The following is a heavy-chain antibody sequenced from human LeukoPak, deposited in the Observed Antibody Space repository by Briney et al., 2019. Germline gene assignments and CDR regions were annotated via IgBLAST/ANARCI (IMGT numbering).Heavy chain of an antibody. V-gene: IGHV3-53*01. Sequence: GGSLRLSCAASGFTVSSNYMSWVRQAPGKGLEWVSLIHGGGSTYYADSVKGRFTISRDNSKNTLYLQMNSLRAEDTAVYYCARVGDYGSGISTTYLYYYMDVWGKGTTVTVSS. CDR1: GFTVSSNY. J-gene: IGHJ6*03. CDR2: IHGGGST. D-gene: IGHD3-10*01. CDR3: ARVGDYGSGISTTYLYYYMDV.